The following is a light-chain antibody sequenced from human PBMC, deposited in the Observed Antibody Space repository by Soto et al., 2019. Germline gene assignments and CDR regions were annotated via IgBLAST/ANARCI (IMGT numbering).Light chain of an antibody. Sequence: QWSLSQPASVSGSPGQSITISCTGTSSDVGSYNLVSWYQQHPGKAPKLMIYEGSKRPSGVSNRFSGSKSGNTASLTISGLQAEDEADYYCCSYAGSSTFEGVFGGGTKLTVL. CDR1: SSDVGSYNL. V-gene: IGLV2-23*03. CDR3: CSYAGSSTFEGV. CDR2: EGS. J-gene: IGLJ2*01.